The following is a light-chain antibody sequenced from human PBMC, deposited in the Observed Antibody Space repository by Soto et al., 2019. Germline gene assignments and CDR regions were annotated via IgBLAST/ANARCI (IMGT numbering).Light chain of an antibody. CDR1: QTVTSGY. CDR3: QQYGSSLSIT. Sequence: STRSLDTLSLSPGERATLSCRAIQTVTSGYLAWYQQKPGQAPRLLIYGVSTGATGIPDRFSGSGSGTDFTLTISRLEPEDFAVYYCQQYGSSLSITFGQGTRLEIK. V-gene: IGKV3-20*01. J-gene: IGKJ5*01. CDR2: GVS.